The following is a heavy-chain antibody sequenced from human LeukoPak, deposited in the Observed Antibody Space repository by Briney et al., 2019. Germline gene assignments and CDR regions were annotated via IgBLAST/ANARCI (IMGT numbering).Heavy chain of an antibody. CDR1: GGSISSGGYS. Sequence: KPSETLSLTCAVSGGSISSGGYSWSWIRQPPGKGLEWIGYIYHSGSTYYNPSLKSRVTISVDTSKNQFSLKLSSVTAADTAVYYCARRKFLTGYTNWFDPWGQGTLVTVSS. V-gene: IGHV4-30-2*03. J-gene: IGHJ5*02. CDR2: IYHSGST. D-gene: IGHD3-9*01. CDR3: ARRKFLTGYTNWFDP.